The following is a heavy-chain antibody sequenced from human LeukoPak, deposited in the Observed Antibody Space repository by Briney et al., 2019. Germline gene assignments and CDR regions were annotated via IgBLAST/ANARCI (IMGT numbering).Heavy chain of an antibody. CDR3: ARDLSGSYYFDY. CDR1: GFTFSSYA. D-gene: IGHD1-26*01. J-gene: IGHJ4*02. CDR2: ISSSSSYI. V-gene: IGHV3-21*01. Sequence: GGSLRLSCAASGFTFSSYAMSWVRRAPGKGLEWVSSISSSSSYIYYADSVKGRFTISRDNAKNSLYLQMNSLRAEDTAVYYCARDLSGSYYFDYWGQGTLVTVSS.